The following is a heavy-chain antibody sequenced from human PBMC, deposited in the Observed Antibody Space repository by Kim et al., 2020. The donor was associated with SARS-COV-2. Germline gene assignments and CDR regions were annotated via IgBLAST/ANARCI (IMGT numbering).Heavy chain of an antibody. CDR2: IKSKADGGTI. CDR1: GMIFRNAW. J-gene: IGHJ4*02. V-gene: IGHV3-15*01. D-gene: IGHD4-17*01. Sequence: GGSLRLSCAASGMIFRNAWMNWVRQAPGKGLEWVAHIKSKADGGTIDYAAHVKGRFIISSDDSKHTLYLHMNSLKNEDTAVYYCNTDTYDHGSSFWGQGT. CDR3: NTDTYDHGSSF.